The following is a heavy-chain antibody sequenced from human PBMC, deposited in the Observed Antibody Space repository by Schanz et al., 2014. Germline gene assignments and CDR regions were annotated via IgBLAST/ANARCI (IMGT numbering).Heavy chain of an antibody. J-gene: IGHJ4*02. Sequence: EVHLLDSGGGLVQPGGSLRLSCATSGFSFSSYAINWVRQAPGKGLEWVSAMNESHSTIYYADSVRGRFTISRDNAENTLFLQMNSLRAEDTAVYYCARKVVATIGGYYDNWGQGTLVIVSS. CDR1: GFSFSSYA. CDR3: ARKVVATIGGYYDN. V-gene: IGHV3-23*01. CDR2: MNESHSTI. D-gene: IGHD5-12*01.